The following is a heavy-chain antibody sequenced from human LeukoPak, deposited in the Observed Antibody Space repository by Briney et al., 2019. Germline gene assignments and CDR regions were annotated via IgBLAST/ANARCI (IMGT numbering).Heavy chain of an antibody. J-gene: IGHJ4*02. CDR1: GFTFSSYA. D-gene: IGHD6-19*01. CDR2: IPYDGSNK. CDR3: ARDSAGPESNYYFDY. V-gene: IGHV3-30*04. Sequence: PGGSLRLSCAASGFTFSSYAMHWVRQAPGKGLEWVAVIPYDGSNKYYADSVKGRFTISRDNSKNTLYLQMNSLRAEDTAVYYCARDSAGPESNYYFDYWGQGTLVTVSS.